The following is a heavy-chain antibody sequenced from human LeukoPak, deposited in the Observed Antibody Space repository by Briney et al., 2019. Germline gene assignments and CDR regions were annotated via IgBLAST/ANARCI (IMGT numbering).Heavy chain of an antibody. CDR2: ILYDESNK. J-gene: IGHJ4*02. Sequence: GGSLRLSCAASGFTFSSYAMHWVRQAPGKGLEWVALILYDESNKYYADSVKGRFTISRDNSKNTLYLQMNSLRAEDTAVYYCASSGSYNYWGQGTLVTVSS. D-gene: IGHD3-10*01. CDR3: ASSGSYNY. CDR1: GFTFSSYA. V-gene: IGHV3-30*04.